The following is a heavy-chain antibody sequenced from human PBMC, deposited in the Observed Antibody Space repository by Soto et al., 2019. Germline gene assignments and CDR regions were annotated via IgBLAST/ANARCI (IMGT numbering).Heavy chain of an antibody. CDR1: GGTFSSYA. J-gene: IGHJ6*02. CDR3: ARGRARVTITGTSYYYYYGMDV. V-gene: IGHV1-69*01. D-gene: IGHD1-7*01. Sequence: QVPLVQSGAEVKKPGSSVKVSCKASGGTFSSYAISWVRQAPGQGLEWMGGIIPIFGTANYAQKFQGRVTITADESTSTAYMELSSLRSEDTAVYYCARGRARVTITGTSYYYYYGMDVWGQGTTVTVSS. CDR2: IIPIFGTA.